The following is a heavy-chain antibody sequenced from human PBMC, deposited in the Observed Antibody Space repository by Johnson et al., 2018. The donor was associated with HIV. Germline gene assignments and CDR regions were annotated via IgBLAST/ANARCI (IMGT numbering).Heavy chain of an antibody. CDR2: IFSVGDV. CDR3: ARDGRDLITRGSFDV. Sequence: MLLVESGGGLIQPGGSLRLSCAASGFTVSSNYMSWVRQAPGKGLEWVSVIFSVGDVYYSDSVKGRFTISRDNSRHIVYLQMNSLRPEDTAVYSCARDGRDLITRGSFDVWGQGTVFTVSS. D-gene: IGHD3-16*01. J-gene: IGHJ3*01. V-gene: IGHV3-66*03. CDR1: GFTVSSNY.